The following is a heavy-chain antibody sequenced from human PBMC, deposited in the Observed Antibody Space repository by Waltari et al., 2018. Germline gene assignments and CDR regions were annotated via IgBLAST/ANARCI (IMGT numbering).Heavy chain of an antibody. Sequence: QVQLQESGPGLVKPSQTLSLTCTVSGGSISSGSYYWSWIRQPAGKGLEWIGYIYTSGSTNYNPSLKSRVTISVDTSKNQFSLKLSSVTAADTAVYYCARAGSSVLAADAFDIWGQGTMVTVSS. CDR2: IYTSGST. V-gene: IGHV4-61*09. CDR3: ARAGSSVLAADAFDI. CDR1: GGSISSGSYY. D-gene: IGHD1-26*01. J-gene: IGHJ3*02.